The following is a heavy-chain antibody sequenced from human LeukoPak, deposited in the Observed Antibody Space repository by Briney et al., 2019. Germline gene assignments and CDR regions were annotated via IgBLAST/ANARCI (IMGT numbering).Heavy chain of an antibody. V-gene: IGHV3-21*01. CDR2: ISSSSSSI. J-gene: IGHJ4*02. Sequence: GGSLRLSCAASGFIFSSYSMSWVRQAPGKGLEWVSSISSSSSSIYYADSVKGRFTISRDNAKNSLYLQMNSLRAEDTAVYYCASISSGWYWDYWGQGTLVTVSS. D-gene: IGHD6-19*01. CDR3: ASISSGWYWDY. CDR1: GFIFSSYS.